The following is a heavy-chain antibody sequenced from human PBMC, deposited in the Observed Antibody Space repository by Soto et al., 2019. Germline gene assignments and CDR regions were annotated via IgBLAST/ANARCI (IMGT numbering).Heavy chain of an antibody. V-gene: IGHV4-39*01. CDR3: ARQNYCGQSTCDGY. CDR2: IYYNGRT. Sequence: QVQLQEADPGLVKPSETLSLTCTVSGPSISSTGHQWAWIRQPPGKGLEWIGIIYYNGRTNYNPSLKGRVTITVDTCRNQFSLKLTSVSATDTAVYFCARQNYCGQSTCDGYWGEGTLVAVSS. CDR1: GPSISSTGHQ. D-gene: IGHD2-21*01. J-gene: IGHJ4*02.